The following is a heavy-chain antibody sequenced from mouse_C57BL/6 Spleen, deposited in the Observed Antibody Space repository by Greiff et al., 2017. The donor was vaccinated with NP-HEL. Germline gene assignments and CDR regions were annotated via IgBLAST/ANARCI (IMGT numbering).Heavy chain of an antibody. J-gene: IGHJ3*01. CDR1: GFTFSSYG. CDR3: ARLDGYSFAY. CDR2: ISSGGSYT. D-gene: IGHD2-3*01. Sequence: EVKLVESGGDLVKPGGSLTLSCAASGFTFSSYGMSWVRQTPDKRLEWVATISSGGSYTYYPDSVTGRFTISRDNAKNTLYLQRSSLKSEDTAMYYCARLDGYSFAYWGKGTLVTVSA. V-gene: IGHV5-6*01.